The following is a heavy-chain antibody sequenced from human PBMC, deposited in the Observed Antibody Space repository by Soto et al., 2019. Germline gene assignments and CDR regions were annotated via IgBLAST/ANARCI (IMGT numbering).Heavy chain of an antibody. CDR3: ARWGEGYDSSGPDDP. CDR1: GGSISSGDYY. Sequence: QVQLQESGPGLVKPSQTLSLTCTVSGGSISSGDYYWSWIRQPPGKGLEWSGYIYYSGSTYYNPSLRSRVTISVDTSKNQFSLKLSSVTAADTAVYYCARWGEGYDSSGPDDPWGQGTLVTVSS. V-gene: IGHV4-30-4*01. J-gene: IGHJ5*02. CDR2: IYYSGST. D-gene: IGHD3-22*01.